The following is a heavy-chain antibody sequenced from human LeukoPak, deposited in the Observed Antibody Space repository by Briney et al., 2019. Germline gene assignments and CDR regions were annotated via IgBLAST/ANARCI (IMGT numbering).Heavy chain of an antibody. CDR1: GFIFANAW. D-gene: IGHD3-16*02. CDR3: TTAWRDETDRYFDY. J-gene: IGHJ4*02. Sequence: PGGSLRLSCGGSGFIFANAWMTWVRQAPGKGLEWVGRIKRESDGGTVDYAAPLKGRFTISRDDSQNMAVLEMTNMKAEDTALYYCTTAWRDETDRYFDYWGQGTLVTVSS. CDR2: IKRESDGGTV. V-gene: IGHV3-15*01.